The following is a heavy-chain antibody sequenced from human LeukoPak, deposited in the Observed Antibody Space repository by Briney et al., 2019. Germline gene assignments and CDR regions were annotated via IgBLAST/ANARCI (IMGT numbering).Heavy chain of an antibody. D-gene: IGHD4-23*01. J-gene: IGHJ4*01. CDR2: IASDGNNR. CDR1: GFTFSSYW. V-gene: IGHV3-74*01. CDR3: ARGRPHGNDY. Sequence: QAGGSLRLSCAASGFTFSSYWMNWVRQVPGKGLVWVSRIASDGNNRDYADSVKGRFTFSRDNAKNTLYLQMNSLRVEDTAVYYCARGRPHGNDYWGQGTLVTVSS.